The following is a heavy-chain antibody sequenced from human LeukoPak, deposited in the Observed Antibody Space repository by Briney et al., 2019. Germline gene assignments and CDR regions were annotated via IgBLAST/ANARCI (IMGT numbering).Heavy chain of an antibody. Sequence: ASVNVSCQVSGYTLTELSMHWVRQAPGKGLEWMGGFDPEVGETIYAQKYQGRVTMTEDTSTDTAYMELSSLRSEDTAVYYCATYLRVGGDFWSGYYYYGMYVWGQGTTVTVSS. CDR1: GYTLTELS. V-gene: IGHV1-24*01. CDR3: ATYLRVGGDFWSGYYYYGMYV. CDR2: FDPEVGET. J-gene: IGHJ6*02. D-gene: IGHD3-3*01.